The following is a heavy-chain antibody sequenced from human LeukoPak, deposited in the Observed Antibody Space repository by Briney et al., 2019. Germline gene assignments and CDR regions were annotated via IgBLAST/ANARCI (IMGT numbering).Heavy chain of an antibody. V-gene: IGHV1-3*01. J-gene: IGHJ4*02. Sequence: ASVKVSCKASGYTFTSYAMHWVRQAPGQRLEWMGWINAGNGNTKYSQKFQGRVTITRDTSASTAYMELSSLRSEDTAVYYCAREKVGDITDFDYWGQGTLVTVSS. CDR3: AREKVGDITDFDY. CDR1: GYTFTSYA. D-gene: IGHD1-26*01. CDR2: INAGNGNT.